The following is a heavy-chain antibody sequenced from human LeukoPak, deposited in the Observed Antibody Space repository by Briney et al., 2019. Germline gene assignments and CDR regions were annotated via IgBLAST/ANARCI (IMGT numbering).Heavy chain of an antibody. CDR3: ARSPMAAAGSSAEYFQH. CDR2: IYPGDSDT. CDR1: GYSFTSYW. J-gene: IGHJ1*01. D-gene: IGHD6-13*01. V-gene: IGHV5-51*01. Sequence: GESLKISCKGSGYSFTSYWIGWVRQMPGKGLEWMGIIYPGDSDTRYSPSFQGQVTISADKSISTAYLQWSSLKASDTAMYYCARSPMAAAGSSAEYFQHWGQGTLVTVSS.